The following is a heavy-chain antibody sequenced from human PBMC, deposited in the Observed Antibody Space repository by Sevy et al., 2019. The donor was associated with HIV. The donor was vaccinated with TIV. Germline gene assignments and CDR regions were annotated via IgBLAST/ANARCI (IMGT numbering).Heavy chain of an antibody. CDR1: GFTFSSYG. D-gene: IGHD3-22*01. J-gene: IGHJ4*02. CDR3: AKDYDSSGPSDY. CDR2: ISYDGSNK. Sequence: GGSLRLSCAASGFTFSSYGMHWVRQAPGKGLEWVAVISYDGSNKYYADSVKDRFTISRDNSKNTLYLQMNSLRAEDTAVYYCAKDYDSSGPSDYWGQGTLVTVSS. V-gene: IGHV3-30*18.